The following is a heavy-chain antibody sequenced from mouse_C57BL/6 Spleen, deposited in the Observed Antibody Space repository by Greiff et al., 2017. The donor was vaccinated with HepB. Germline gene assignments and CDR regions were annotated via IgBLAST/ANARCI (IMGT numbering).Heavy chain of an antibody. CDR1: GYSITSGYY. V-gene: IGHV3-6*01. D-gene: IGHD1-1*01. CDR3: ARAPYGSSRYYYAMDY. J-gene: IGHJ4*01. CDR2: ISYDGSN. Sequence: EVKLMESGPGLVKPSQSLSLTCSVTGYSITSGYYWNWIRQFPGNKLEWMGYISYDGSNNYNPSLKNRISITRDTSKNQFFLQLNSVTTEDTATYDCARAPYGSSRYYYAMDYWGQGTSVTVSS.